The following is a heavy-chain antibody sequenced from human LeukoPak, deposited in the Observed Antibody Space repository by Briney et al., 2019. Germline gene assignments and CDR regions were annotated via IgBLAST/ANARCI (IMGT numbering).Heavy chain of an antibody. Sequence: PSETLSLTCTVPGGSISSYYWSWIRQPPGKGLEWIGYIYYSGSTNYNPSLKSLVTISVDTSKNQFSLKLSSVTAADTAVYYCARLIAAAGLGNWFDPWGQGILVIVSA. J-gene: IGHJ5*02. V-gene: IGHV4-59*01. CDR3: ARLIAAAGLGNWFDP. D-gene: IGHD6-13*01. CDR1: GGSISSYY. CDR2: IYYSGST.